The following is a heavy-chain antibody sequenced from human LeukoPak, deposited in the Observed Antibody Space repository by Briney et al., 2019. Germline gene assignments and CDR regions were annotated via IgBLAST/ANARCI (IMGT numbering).Heavy chain of an antibody. CDR1: GFTVSSNY. V-gene: IGHV3-53*01. CDR2: IYSGGST. D-gene: IGHD4-17*01. J-gene: IGHJ4*02. Sequence: PGGSLRLSCAASGFTVSSNYMSWVRQAPGKGLERVSVIYSGGSTYYADFVKGRFTISRDNSKNTLYLQMNSLRAEDTAVYYCARGARNTVTASGVFDYWGQGTLVTVSS. CDR3: ARGARNTVTASGVFDY.